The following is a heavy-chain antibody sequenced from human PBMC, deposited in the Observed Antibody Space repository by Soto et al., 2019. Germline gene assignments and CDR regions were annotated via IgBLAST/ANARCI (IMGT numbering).Heavy chain of an antibody. V-gene: IGHV4-31*03. D-gene: IGHD3-10*01. CDR2: IYYSGST. J-gene: IGHJ4*02. CDR1: GGSISSGGYY. CDR3: ARIPYYGSGSYYPTTDYNFDY. Sequence: SETLSLTCTVSGGSISSGGYYWSWIRQHPGKGLEWIGYIYYSGSTYYNPSLKHRVTISVDTSKNQFSLKLSSVTAADTAVYYCARIPYYGSGSYYPTTDYNFDYWGQGTLVTVSS.